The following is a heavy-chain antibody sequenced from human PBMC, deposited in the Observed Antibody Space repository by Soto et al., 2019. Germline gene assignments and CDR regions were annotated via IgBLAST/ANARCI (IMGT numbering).Heavy chain of an antibody. CDR2: INPNSGGT. Sequence: ASVKVSCKASGYTFTGYYMHWVRQAPGQGLEWMGWINPNSGGTNYAQKFQGWVTMTRDTSISTAYMELSRLRSDDTAVYYCARGLNVVVPAITHYYYYGMDVWGQGTTVTVSS. D-gene: IGHD2-2*01. J-gene: IGHJ6*02. CDR1: GYTFTGYY. V-gene: IGHV1-2*04. CDR3: ARGLNVVVPAITHYYYYGMDV.